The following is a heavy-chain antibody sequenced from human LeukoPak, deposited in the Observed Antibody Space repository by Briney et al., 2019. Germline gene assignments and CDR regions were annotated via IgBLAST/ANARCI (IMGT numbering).Heavy chain of an antibody. CDR1: GYTFTSYY. CDR3: ARDPSSYYHDSSGYYYFDY. CDR2: INPSGGST. Sequence: ASVTVSCKASGYTFTSYYMHWVRQAPGQGLEWMGIINPSGGSTSYAQKFQGRVTMTRDTSTSTVYMELSSLRSEDTAVYYCARDPSSYYHDSSGYYYFDYWGQGTLVTVSS. J-gene: IGHJ4*02. V-gene: IGHV1-46*01. D-gene: IGHD3-22*01.